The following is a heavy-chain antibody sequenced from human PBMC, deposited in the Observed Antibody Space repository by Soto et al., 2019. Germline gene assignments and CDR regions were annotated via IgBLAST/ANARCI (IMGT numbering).Heavy chain of an antibody. Sequence: QITLKESGPTLVKPTQTLTLTCTFSGFSLSTSGVGVGWIRQPPGKALEWLALIYWDDDKRYSPSLKSRLTITKDTSKSQVVLTMTNMDPVDTATYYCAHRGDYGDYVQHWGQGTLVTVSS. CDR3: AHRGDYGDYVQH. V-gene: IGHV2-5*02. J-gene: IGHJ1*01. D-gene: IGHD4-17*01. CDR1: GFSLSTSGVG. CDR2: IYWDDDK.